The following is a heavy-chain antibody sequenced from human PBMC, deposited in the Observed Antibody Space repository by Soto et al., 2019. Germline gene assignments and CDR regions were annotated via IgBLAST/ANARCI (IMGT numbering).Heavy chain of an antibody. CDR2: IYYSGST. Sequence: PSETLSLTCTVSGGSISSGDYYWSWIRQPPGKGLEWIGYIYYSGSTYYNPSLKSRVTISVDTSKNQFSLKLSSVTAADTAVFYFASKRHGYIFSDYWGTGPLVTVSS. CDR3: ASKRHGYIFSDY. CDR1: GGSISSGDYY. D-gene: IGHD1-1*01. J-gene: IGHJ4*02. V-gene: IGHV4-30-4*01.